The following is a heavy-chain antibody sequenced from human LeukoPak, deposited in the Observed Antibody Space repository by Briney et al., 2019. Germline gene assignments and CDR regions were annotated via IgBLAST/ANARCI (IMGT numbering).Heavy chain of an antibody. Sequence: SETLSLTCTVSGGSISSYYWNWIRQPPGKGLEWIGFIYYSGSTNYNPSLKSRVTISVDTSKNQFSLKLSSVTAADTAVYYCARQIVVVPAALYWFDPWGQGTLVTVSS. D-gene: IGHD2-15*01. CDR3: ARQIVVVPAALYWFDP. J-gene: IGHJ5*02. CDR1: GGSISSYY. V-gene: IGHV4-59*08. CDR2: IYYSGST.